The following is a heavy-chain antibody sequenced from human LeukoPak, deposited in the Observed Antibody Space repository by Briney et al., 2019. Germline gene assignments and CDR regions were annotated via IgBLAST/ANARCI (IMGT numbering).Heavy chain of an antibody. CDR2: INSDRSST. CDR1: GFTFSSYW. D-gene: IGHD4-23*01. J-gene: IGHJ4*02. CDR3: ARPDYGGNFPYDY. Sequence: GGSLRLSCAASGFTFSSYWMHWVRQAPGKGLVWVSRINSDRSSTTYADSVKGRFTISRDNAKNTLYLQMNSLRAEDTAVYYCARPDYGGNFPYDYWGQGTLVTVSS. V-gene: IGHV3-74*01.